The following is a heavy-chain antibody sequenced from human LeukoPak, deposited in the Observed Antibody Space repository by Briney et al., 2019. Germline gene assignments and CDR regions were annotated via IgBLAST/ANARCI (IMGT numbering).Heavy chain of an antibody. D-gene: IGHD2-2*01. CDR2: IYHSGST. CDR1: GGSISSYY. V-gene: IGHV4-59*12. CDR3: ASTCSSTSCSFDY. Sequence: SETLSLTCTVSGGSISSYYWSWIRQPPGKGLEWIGYIYHSGSTYYNPSLKSRVTISVDRSKSQFSLKLSSVTAADTAVYYCASTCSSTSCSFDYWGQGTLVTVSS. J-gene: IGHJ4*02.